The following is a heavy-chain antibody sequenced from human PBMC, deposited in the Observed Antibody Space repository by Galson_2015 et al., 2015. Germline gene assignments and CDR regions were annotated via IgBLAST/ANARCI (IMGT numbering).Heavy chain of an antibody. CDR3: AREESYYDILTGYRPLMDV. Sequence: PLRLSCAASGFTFSDYYMSWIRQAPGKGLEWVSYISSSGSTIYYADSVKGRFTISRDNAKNSLYLQMNSLRAEDTAVYYCAREESYYDILTGYRPLMDVWGKGTTVTVSS. D-gene: IGHD3-9*01. V-gene: IGHV3-11*01. CDR2: ISSSGSTI. J-gene: IGHJ6*03. CDR1: GFTFSDYY.